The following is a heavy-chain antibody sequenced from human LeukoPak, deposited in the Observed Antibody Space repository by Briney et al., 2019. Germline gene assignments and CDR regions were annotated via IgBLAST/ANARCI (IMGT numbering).Heavy chain of an antibody. V-gene: IGHV4-4*02. D-gene: IGHD2-2*02. Sequence: SETLSLTCAVSGGSISSSNWWSWVRQPPGKGLEWIGEIYHSGSTNYNPSLKSRVTISVDKSKNQFSLKLNSVTPEDTAVYYCARGTGYCSSTSCYNVGGSFDYWGQGTLVTVSS. CDR2: IYHSGST. CDR1: GGSISSSNW. CDR3: ARGTGYCSSTSCYNVGGSFDY. J-gene: IGHJ4*02.